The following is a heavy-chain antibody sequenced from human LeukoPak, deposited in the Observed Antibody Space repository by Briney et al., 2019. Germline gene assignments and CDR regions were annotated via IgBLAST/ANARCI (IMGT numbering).Heavy chain of an antibody. CDR1: GGSISSGGYY. D-gene: IGHD3-10*01. CDR2: IYYSGST. CDR3: ARSPPVLLWFGESTSGWFDP. V-gene: IGHV4-31*03. J-gene: IGHJ5*02. Sequence: SQTLSLTCTVSGGSISSGGYYWSWIRQHPGKGLEWLGYIYYSGSTYYNPSLKSRVTISVDTSKNQFSLKLSSVTAADTAVYYCARSPPVLLWFGESTSGWFDPWGQGTLVTVSS.